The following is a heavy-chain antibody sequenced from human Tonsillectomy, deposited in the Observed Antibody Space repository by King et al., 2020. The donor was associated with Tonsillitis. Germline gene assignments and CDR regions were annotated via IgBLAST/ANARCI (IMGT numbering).Heavy chain of an antibody. CDR1: GGSISSSNW. CDR3: ARVFSSSPSSFDI. CDR2: IYHSGST. Sequence: QLQESGPGLVKPSGTLSLTCAVSGGSISSSNWWSWVRQPPGKGLEWIGEIYHSGSTNYNPSLKSRVPKSGNNVKTQFSLKLSSVTAADTAVYYCARVFSSSPSSFDIWGQGTMVTVSS. V-gene: IGHV4-4*02. J-gene: IGHJ3*02. D-gene: IGHD6-13*01.